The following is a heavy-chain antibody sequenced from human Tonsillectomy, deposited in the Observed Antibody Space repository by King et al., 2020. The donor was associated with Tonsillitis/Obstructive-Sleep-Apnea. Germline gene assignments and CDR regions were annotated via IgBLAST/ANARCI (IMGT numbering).Heavy chain of an antibody. V-gene: IGHV3-21*01. D-gene: IGHD4-17*01. J-gene: IGHJ6*02. CDR2: ISGSSSYI. CDR1: GFTFNSYS. Sequence: VQLVQSGGGLVKPGGSLRLSCAASGFTFNSYSMNWVRQAPGKGLEWVSSISGSSSYIYYEDSVKGRFTISRDNAKNSLFLQMNSLRAEDTAVYYCASAYGDTPYYYGMDVWGQGTTVTVSS. CDR3: ASAYGDTPYYYGMDV.